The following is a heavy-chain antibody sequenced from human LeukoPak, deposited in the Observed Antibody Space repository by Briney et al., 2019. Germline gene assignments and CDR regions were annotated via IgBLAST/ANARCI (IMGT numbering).Heavy chain of an antibody. J-gene: IGHJ4*02. Sequence: QPGGSLTLSCAASGFTFSNYAMSWVRQAPGKGLEWVSFINSGGTTNYADSVKGRFTISRDYSKNTLNLQMNSLRAEDTAVYYCATIVSDSSGWYHFDHWGQGALVTVSS. D-gene: IGHD6-19*01. CDR2: INSGGTT. V-gene: IGHV3-66*01. CDR1: GFTFSNYA. CDR3: ATIVSDSSGWYHFDH.